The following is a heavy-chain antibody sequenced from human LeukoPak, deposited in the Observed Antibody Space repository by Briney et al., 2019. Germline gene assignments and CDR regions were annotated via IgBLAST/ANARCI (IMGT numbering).Heavy chain of an antibody. CDR2: INPHSGGT. D-gene: IGHD4-17*01. CDR3: ATQPDYEYYFDY. J-gene: IGHJ4*02. V-gene: IGHV1-2*02. CDR1: GYSFTDYY. Sequence: GASVNVSFKASGYSFTDYYMHWMRQAPGQGLEWMGWINPHSGGTNYAQKFQGRVTMTRDTSISTAYMELSRLRSDDTTVYCCATQPDYEYYFDYWGQGTLVTVSS.